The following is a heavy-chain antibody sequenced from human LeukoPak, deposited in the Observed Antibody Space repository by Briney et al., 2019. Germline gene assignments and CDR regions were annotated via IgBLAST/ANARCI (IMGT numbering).Heavy chain of an antibody. J-gene: IGHJ5*02. V-gene: IGHV1-18*01. CDR1: GYTFTTNG. CDR2: ISAYNGNT. CDR3: ARPKDYGGNSAIWFDP. Sequence: ASVKVSCKAPGYTFTTNGISWVRQAPGQGLEWMGWISAYNGNTNYAQKLQGRVTMTTDTSTSTAYMELRSLRSDDTAVYYCARPKDYGGNSAIWFDPWGQGTLVTVSS. D-gene: IGHD4-23*01.